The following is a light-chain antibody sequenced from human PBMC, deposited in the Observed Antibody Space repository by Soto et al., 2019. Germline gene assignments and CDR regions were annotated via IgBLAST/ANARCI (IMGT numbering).Light chain of an antibody. J-gene: IGLJ1*01. CDR2: EVS. CDR1: SSDVGGYNY. Sequence: QSALTQPASVSGSPGQSITISCTGTSSDVGGYNYVSWYQQHPGKVPKLIIYEVSNRPSGVSNRFSASKSGNTASLTISGLQAEDEADYYCSSYTSSSTQVFGTGTKVTVL. V-gene: IGLV2-14*01. CDR3: SSYTSSSTQV.